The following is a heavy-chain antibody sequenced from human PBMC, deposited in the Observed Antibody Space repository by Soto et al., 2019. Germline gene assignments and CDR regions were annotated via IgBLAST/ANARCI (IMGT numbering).Heavy chain of an antibody. CDR1: GFTFSSYG. CDR2: ISYDGSNK. V-gene: IGHV3-30*18. CDR3: AKEQRIEDVDTAMAIMGMVDY. D-gene: IGHD5-18*01. Sequence: QVQLVESGGGVVQPGRSLRLSCAASGFTFSSYGMHWVRQAPGKGLEWVAVISYDGSNKYYADSVKGRFTISRDNSKNTLYLQMNSLRAEDTAVYYCAKEQRIEDVDTAMAIMGMVDYWGQGTLVTVSS. J-gene: IGHJ4*02.